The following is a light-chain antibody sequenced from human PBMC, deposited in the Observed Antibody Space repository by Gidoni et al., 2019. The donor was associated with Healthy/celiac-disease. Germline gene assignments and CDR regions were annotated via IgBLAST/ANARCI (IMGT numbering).Light chain of an antibody. CDR3: QQRNSYPRT. V-gene: IGKV1-9*01. CDR1: QGISSY. Sequence: DIQLTQSPSFLSASVGDRVTITCRASQGISSYLAWYQQKPGKAPKLLIYAASTLQSGVPSRFSGSGSGREFTLTISSLQPEDFATYYCQQRNSYPRTFGGGTKVEIK. CDR2: AAS. J-gene: IGKJ4*01.